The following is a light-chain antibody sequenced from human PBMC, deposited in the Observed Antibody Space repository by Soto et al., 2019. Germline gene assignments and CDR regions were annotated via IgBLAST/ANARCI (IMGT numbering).Light chain of an antibody. J-gene: IGLJ1*01. CDR1: SSNIGAGYD. Sequence: QSVLTQPPSVSGAPGQRVTISCTGNSSNIGAGYDVHWYQQLPGTAPKLLIYGNSNRPSGVPDRFSGSKSGTSASLAITGLQAEDEADYYCQSYDSSLGGSVFGTGTKVIVL. CDR2: GNS. CDR3: QSYDSSLGGSV. V-gene: IGLV1-40*01.